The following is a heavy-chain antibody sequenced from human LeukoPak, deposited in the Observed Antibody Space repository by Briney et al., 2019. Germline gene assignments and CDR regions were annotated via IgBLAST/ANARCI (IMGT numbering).Heavy chain of an antibody. CDR1: GGSISSGSSS. J-gene: IGHJ4*02. D-gene: IGHD3-16*01. CDR2: IYTTGKT. CDR3: ARHGYTASHYFLDF. V-gene: IGHV4-61*02. Sequence: SQTLSLTCTVSGGSISSGSSSWSWIRQPAGKGLEWIGRIYTTGKTDYNPSLKSRLTMSVDTSKRQFSLNLRSVTAADTAIYYCARHGYTASHYFLDFWSQGTLVTVSS.